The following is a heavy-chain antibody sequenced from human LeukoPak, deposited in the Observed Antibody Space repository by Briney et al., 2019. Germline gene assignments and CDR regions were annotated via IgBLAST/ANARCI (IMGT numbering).Heavy chain of an antibody. CDR1: GYTFTGYY. J-gene: IGHJ4*02. CDR3: ARVRCSGGSCYSDY. CDR2: INPNSGGT. D-gene: IGHD2-15*01. Sequence: ASVKVSCKASGYTFTGYYMHWVRQAPGQGLEWMGWINPNSGGTNYAQKFQGRVTMTRDTSISTAYMELSRLRSDDTAAYYCARVRCSGGSCYSDYRGQGTLVTVSS. V-gene: IGHV1-2*02.